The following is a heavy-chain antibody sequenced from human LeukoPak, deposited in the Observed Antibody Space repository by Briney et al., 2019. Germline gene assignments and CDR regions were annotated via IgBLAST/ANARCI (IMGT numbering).Heavy chain of an antibody. D-gene: IGHD4-17*01. Sequence: SETLSLTCNVSGGSIRGYYWSWIRQPPGKGLEWIGYIYSSGSTNYNPSLKSRVTMSVDTSKNQFSLKVSSVTAADTAVYYCARLRNGDYPWFNFGYWGQGTLVTVSS. J-gene: IGHJ4*02. CDR3: ARLRNGDYPWFNFGY. CDR2: IYSSGST. V-gene: IGHV4-59*12. CDR1: GGSIRGYY.